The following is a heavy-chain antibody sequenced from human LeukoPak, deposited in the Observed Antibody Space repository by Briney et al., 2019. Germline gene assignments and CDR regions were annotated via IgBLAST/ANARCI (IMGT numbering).Heavy chain of an antibody. D-gene: IGHD2-2*01. J-gene: IGHJ4*02. Sequence: ASVKVSCKASGYTFTSYYIHWVRQAPGQGLEWVGIINPSGGNTNYAQKFQGRVTMTRDTSTSTVYMELSSLRSEDTAVYYCARFLKGCTTTYCYARFDYWGQGTLVTVSS. CDR1: GYTFTSYY. CDR2: INPSGGNT. CDR3: ARFLKGCTTTYCYARFDY. V-gene: IGHV1-46*01.